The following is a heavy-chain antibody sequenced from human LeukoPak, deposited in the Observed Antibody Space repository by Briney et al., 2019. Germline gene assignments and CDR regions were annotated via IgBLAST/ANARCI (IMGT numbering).Heavy chain of an antibody. CDR1: GGSISSYY. V-gene: IGHV4-59*01. CDR3: ARVKGYSNLALDY. J-gene: IGHJ4*02. D-gene: IGHD4-11*01. CDR2: IYYSGST. Sequence: PSETLSLTCTVSGGSISSYYWSWIRQPPGKGLEWIGYIYYSGSTNYNPSLKSRVTISVDTSKNQFSLKLSSVTAADTAVYYCARVKGYSNLALDYWGQGTLVTVFS.